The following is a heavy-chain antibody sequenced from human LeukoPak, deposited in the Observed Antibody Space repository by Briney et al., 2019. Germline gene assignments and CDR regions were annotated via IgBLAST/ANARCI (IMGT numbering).Heavy chain of an antibody. CDR2: INHSGST. CDR3: ARGSWMANYFQH. D-gene: IGHD5-24*01. J-gene: IGHJ1*01. CDR1: GGSFSGYY. V-gene: IGHV4-34*01. Sequence: PSETLSLTCAVYGGSFSGYYWSWIRQPPGKGQEWIGEINHSGSTNYNPSLKSRVTISVDTSKNQFSLKLSSVTAADTAVYYCARGSWMANYFQHWGQGTLVTVSS.